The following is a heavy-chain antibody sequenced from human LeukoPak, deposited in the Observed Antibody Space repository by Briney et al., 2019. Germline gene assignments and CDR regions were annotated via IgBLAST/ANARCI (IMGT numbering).Heavy chain of an antibody. J-gene: IGHJ6*01. Sequence: SESLSLTCTVSGGSISSGDYYWSWIRQPPGKGLEWIGYIDYSGSTYYNPSLKRRVTISVDTTKNQFSVQLGSGAAGRTAVYYCASDPRAGGYDFLGRDGRGQGSTDT. V-gene: IGHV4-30-4*01. CDR2: IDYSGST. CDR3: ASDPRAGGYDFLGRDG. CDR1: GGSISSGDYY. D-gene: IGHD3-10*01.